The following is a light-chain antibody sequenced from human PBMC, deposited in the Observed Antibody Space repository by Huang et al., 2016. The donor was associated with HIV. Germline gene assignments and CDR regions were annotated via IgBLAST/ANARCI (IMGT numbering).Light chain of an antibody. CDR2: GAS. CDR1: ESILRT. J-gene: IGKJ2*01. CDR3: QQYNKWPPYT. V-gene: IGKV3-15*01. Sequence: VMTQSPATLSVSPGERATLSCRASESILRTLAWYQQRPGQPPRLLIYGASVRPPGIPDRFRGSGSGTEFGLTISSLQSEDFAVYYCQQYNKWPPYTYGQGTKLEIK.